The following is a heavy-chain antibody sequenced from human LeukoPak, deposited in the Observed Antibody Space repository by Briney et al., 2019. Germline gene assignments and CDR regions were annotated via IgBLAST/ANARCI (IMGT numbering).Heavy chain of an antibody. CDR1: GSTFTTYW. CDR2: IYPGDSDT. D-gene: IGHD5-12*01. J-gene: IGHJ5*02. V-gene: IGHV5-51*01. CDR3: ARRVTTSIWFDR. Sequence: GASLQISCQGFGSTFTTYWIGWVRPAPGKGLEWMGIIYPGDSDTRYSPSFQGQVTISADKSISTAYLQWSSLKASDTAMYYCARRVTTSIWFDRWGQGALVTVSS.